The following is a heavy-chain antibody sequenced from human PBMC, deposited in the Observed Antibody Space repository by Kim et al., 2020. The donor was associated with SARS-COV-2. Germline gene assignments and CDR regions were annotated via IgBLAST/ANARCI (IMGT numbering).Heavy chain of an antibody. J-gene: IGHJ6*02. CDR3: ARDTYYYDSSGPEAELSEVYGMDV. CDR2: IYYSGST. D-gene: IGHD3-22*01. CDR1: GGSVSSGSYY. Sequence: SETLSLTCTVSGGSVSSGSYYWSWIRQPPGKGLEWIGYIYYSGSTNYNPSLKSRVTISVDTSKNQFSLKLSSVTAADTAVYYCARDTYYYDSSGPEAELSEVYGMDVWGQGTTVTVSS. V-gene: IGHV4-61*01.